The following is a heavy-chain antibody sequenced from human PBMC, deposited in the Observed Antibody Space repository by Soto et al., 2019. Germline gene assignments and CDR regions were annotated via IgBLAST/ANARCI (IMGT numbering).Heavy chain of an antibody. J-gene: IGHJ6*02. D-gene: IGHD4-17*01. CDR2: IYYSGST. CDR1: GGSVNNADYF. V-gene: IGHV4-31*03. CDR3: ARDADYGGSRGGMDV. Sequence: QVRLEESGPGLVKPSETLSLICSVSGGSVNNADYFWSWIRHHPENGLEWIGYIYYSGSTRYNPSFKTRATLSIDTSKNQFSLRLNSVTVAHTAVYFCARDADYGGSRGGMDVWGRGTTVTVSS.